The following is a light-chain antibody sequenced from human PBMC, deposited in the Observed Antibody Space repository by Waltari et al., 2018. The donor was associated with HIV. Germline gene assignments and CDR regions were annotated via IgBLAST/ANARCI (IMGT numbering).Light chain of an antibody. J-gene: IGLJ2*01. CDR1: SSGVGAYNY. CDR3: TSYTRSNTVV. CDR2: NVS. Sequence: QSALPQPASVSGSPGQSITISCTGTSSGVGAYNYVSWYQQHPGKAPKLIIYNVSNRPSGVSNRFSGSKSGNTASLTISGLQAEDEASYYCTSYTRSNTVVFGGGTKLTVL. V-gene: IGLV2-14*03.